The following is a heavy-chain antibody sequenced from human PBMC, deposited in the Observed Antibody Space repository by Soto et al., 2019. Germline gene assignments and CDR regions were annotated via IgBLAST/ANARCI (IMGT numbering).Heavy chain of an antibody. CDR3: AKETYDILTWSFDY. CDR1: GFTFDDYA. Sequence: GGSLRLSCAASGFTFDDYAMHWVRQAPGKGLEWVSGISWNSGSIGYADSVKGRFTISRDNAKNSLYLQMNSLRAEDTALYYCAKETYDILTWSFDYWGQGTLVTVSS. V-gene: IGHV3-9*01. D-gene: IGHD3-9*01. CDR2: ISWNSGSI. J-gene: IGHJ4*02.